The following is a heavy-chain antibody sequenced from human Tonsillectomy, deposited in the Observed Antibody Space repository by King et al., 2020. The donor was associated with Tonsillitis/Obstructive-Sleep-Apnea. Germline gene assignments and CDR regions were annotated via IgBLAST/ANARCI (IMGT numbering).Heavy chain of an antibody. CDR2: INHSGST. V-gene: IGHV4-34*01. Sequence: VQLQQWGAGLLKPSETLSLTCAVYGGSFSGYYWSWIRQPPGKGLEWIGEINHSGSTNYNPSLKSRVTISVDTSKNQFSLKLSSVTAADTAVYYCARGSHYYDCSGYYPYWGQGTLVTVSS. CDR3: ARGSHYYDCSGYYPY. J-gene: IGHJ4*02. D-gene: IGHD3-22*01. CDR1: GGSFSGYY.